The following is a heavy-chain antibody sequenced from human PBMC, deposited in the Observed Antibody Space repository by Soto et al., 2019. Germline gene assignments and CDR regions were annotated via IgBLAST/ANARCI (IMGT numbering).Heavy chain of an antibody. CDR3: AKNGLDNSPSAIDS. Sequence: GGSLRLSCVASGFTFRNNVLSWVRQAPGKGLDWVSGITGSGRDTYYAESVKGRFTISRDNSKNMVFLQMNSLRAEDTALYYCAKNGLDNSPSAIDSWGPGTLVTVSS. J-gene: IGHJ4*02. CDR1: GFTFRNNV. D-gene: IGHD2-8*01. V-gene: IGHV3-23*01. CDR2: ITGSGRDT.